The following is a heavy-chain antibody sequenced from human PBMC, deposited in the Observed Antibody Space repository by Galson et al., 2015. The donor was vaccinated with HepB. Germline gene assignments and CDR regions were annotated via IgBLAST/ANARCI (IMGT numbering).Heavy chain of an antibody. CDR3: AKKGNSWRDAFDI. D-gene: IGHD5-12*01. J-gene: IGHJ3*02. V-gene: IGHV3-30*02. Sequence: SLRLSCAASGFTFSSYGMHWVRQAPGKGLEWVAFIRYDGSNKYYADSVKGRFTISRDNSKNTLYLQMNSLRAEDTAVYYCAKKGNSWRDAFDIWGQGTMVTVSS. CDR2: IRYDGSNK. CDR1: GFTFSSYG.